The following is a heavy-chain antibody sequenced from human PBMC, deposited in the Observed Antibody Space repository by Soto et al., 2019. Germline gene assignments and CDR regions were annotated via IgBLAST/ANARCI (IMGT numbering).Heavy chain of an antibody. Sequence: VQLVESGGGVVQPGRSLRLSCAASGFTFSDYAMHWVRQAPGKGLEGVAVVSHDGRNTHYADSVKGRFTISRDSSKNAVSLEMTSLRAEDTAVYYCAKGGRQWLVTSDFNYWGQGDLVTVSS. CDR2: VSHDGRNT. D-gene: IGHD6-19*01. J-gene: IGHJ4*02. CDR1: GFTFSDYA. V-gene: IGHV3-30*18. CDR3: AKGGRQWLVTSDFNY.